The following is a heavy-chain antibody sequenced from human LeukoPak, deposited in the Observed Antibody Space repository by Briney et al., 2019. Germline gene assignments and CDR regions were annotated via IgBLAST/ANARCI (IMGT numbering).Heavy chain of an antibody. V-gene: IGHV7-4-1*02. CDR2: INTNTGNP. CDR3: ARDRFMPHNTVSGSYVGY. Sequence: ASVKVSCKASGYTFTSYAMNWVRQAPGQGLEWMGWINTNTGNPTYAQGFTGRFVFSLDTSVSTAYLQISSLKAEDTAVYYCARDRFMPHNTVSGSYVGYWGQGTLVTVSS. CDR1: GYTFTSYA. J-gene: IGHJ4*02. D-gene: IGHD3-10*01.